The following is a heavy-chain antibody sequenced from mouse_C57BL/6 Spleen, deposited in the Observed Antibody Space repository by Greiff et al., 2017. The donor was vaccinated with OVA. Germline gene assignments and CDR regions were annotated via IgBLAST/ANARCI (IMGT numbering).Heavy chain of an antibody. Sequence: EVQGVESGGGLVQSGRSLRLSCATSGFTFSDFYMEWVRQAPGKGLEWIAASRNKANDYTTEYSASVKGRFIVSRDTSQSILYLQMNALRAEDTAIYYCARDAELGAWFAYWGQGTLVTVSA. CDR3: ARDAELGAWFAY. CDR1: GFTFSDFY. D-gene: IGHD4-1*01. J-gene: IGHJ3*01. V-gene: IGHV7-1*01. CDR2: SRNKANDYTT.